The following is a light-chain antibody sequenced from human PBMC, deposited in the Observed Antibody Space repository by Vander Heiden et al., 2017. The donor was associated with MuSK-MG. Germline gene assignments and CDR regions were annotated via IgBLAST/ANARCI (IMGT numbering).Light chain of an antibody. CDR1: QSITMY. J-gene: IGKJ1*01. CDR3: QQSDNTPRT. Sequence: DIQMTQSPSSLSASVGDRVTITCRASQSITMYLNWYQQKPGKAPKFLIYSASNLQSGVPSRFSGSGSGTDFTLTISSLQPEDFATYYCQQSDNTPRTFGQGTKVEIK. V-gene: IGKV1-39*01. CDR2: SAS.